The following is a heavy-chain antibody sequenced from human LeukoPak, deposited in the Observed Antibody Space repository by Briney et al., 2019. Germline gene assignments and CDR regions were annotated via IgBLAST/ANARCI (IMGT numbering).Heavy chain of an antibody. CDR3: ARDEGAHQYSY. V-gene: IGHV4-39*07. CDR2: MYYSGST. J-gene: IGHJ4*02. D-gene: IGHD2/OR15-2a*01. CDR1: GGSISSSSYY. Sequence: QVQLQESGPGLVKPSETLSLTCTVSGGSISSSSYYGGWIRQPPGNGLEGSGRMYYSGSTYYNPSLQSRVTISVDTSKNQFSLKLSSVTAADTAVYYCARDEGAHQYSYWGQGTLVTVSS.